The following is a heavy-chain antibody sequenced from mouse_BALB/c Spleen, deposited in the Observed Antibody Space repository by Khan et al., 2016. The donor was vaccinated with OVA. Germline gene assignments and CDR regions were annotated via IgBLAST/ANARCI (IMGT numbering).Heavy chain of an antibody. V-gene: IGHV5-4*02. CDR1: GFTFSDYY. CDR2: IGDGGSYT. J-gene: IGHJ3*01. CDR3: TRGGYGAFGY. Sequence: EVELVESGGGLVKPGGSLKLSCAASGFTFSDYYMYWVRQTPEKRLEWVATIGDGGSYTYFPDSVEGRFTISRDNAKNNLYLQLISLKSEDTAMYYCTRGGYGAFGYWGQGTLVTVSA. D-gene: IGHD2-14*01.